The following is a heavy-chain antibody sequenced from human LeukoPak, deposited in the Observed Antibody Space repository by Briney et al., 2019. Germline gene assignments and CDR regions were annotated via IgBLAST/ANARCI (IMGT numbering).Heavy chain of an antibody. CDR1: GFTFSNAW. D-gene: IGHD3-10*01. CDR2: IKSKTDGGKT. V-gene: IGHV3-15*01. CDR3: ARGLFAGVDY. J-gene: IGHJ4*02. Sequence: PGGSLRLSCAASGFTFSNAWMSWVRQAPGKGLEWVGRIKSKTDGGKTDYAAPVKGRFTISRDNSKNTLYLQMNSLRAEDTAVYYCARGLFAGVDYWGQGTLVTVSS.